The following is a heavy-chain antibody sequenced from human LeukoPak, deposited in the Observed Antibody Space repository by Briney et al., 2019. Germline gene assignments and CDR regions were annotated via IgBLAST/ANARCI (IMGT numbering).Heavy chain of an antibody. D-gene: IGHD2-2*01. CDR3: AREDCSSTSCYDDY. V-gene: IGHV4-61*02. J-gene: IGHJ4*02. CDR2: IYTSGST. Sequence: TSETLSLTCTVSGGSISSGSYYWRWIRQPAGKGLEWIGRIYTSGSTNYNPSLKSRVTISVDTSKNQFSLKLSSVTAADTAVYYCAREDCSSTSCYDDYWGQGTLVTVSS. CDR1: GGSISSGSYY.